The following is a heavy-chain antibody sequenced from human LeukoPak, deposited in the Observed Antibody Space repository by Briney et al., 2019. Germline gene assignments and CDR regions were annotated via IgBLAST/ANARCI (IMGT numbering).Heavy chain of an antibody. CDR1: GFTFRSYA. V-gene: IGHV3-23*01. CDR3: AKGERGHSSSSLGY. D-gene: IGHD6-6*01. J-gene: IGHJ4*02. CDR2: ISGSGGST. Sequence: GGSLRLSCVASGFTFRSYAMSWVRQAPGKGLEWVSAISGSGGSTYYADSVKGRFTISRDNSKNTLYLQMNSLRAEDTAVYYCAKGERGHSSSSLGYWGQGTLVTVSS.